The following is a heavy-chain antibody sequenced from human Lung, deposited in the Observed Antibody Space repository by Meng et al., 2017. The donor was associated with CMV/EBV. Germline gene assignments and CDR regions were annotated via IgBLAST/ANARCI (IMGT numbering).Heavy chain of an antibody. V-gene: IGHV1-69*05. D-gene: IGHD1-7*01. CDR2: IIPIFGPA. CDR3: AGAHTGSTRFFHYDMDV. Sequence: XVXVSXXASGGTVSSYAISWVRRAPGQGLEWMGGIIPIFGPANSAEKFQGRLTIATDESTSTAYMELSGLTSEDTAIYYCAGAHTGSTRFFHYDMDVWGQGTXVTVSS. CDR1: GGTVSSYA. J-gene: IGHJ6*02.